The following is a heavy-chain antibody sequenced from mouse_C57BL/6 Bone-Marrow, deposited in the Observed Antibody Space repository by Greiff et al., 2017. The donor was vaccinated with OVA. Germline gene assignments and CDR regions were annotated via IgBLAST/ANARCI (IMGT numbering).Heavy chain of an antibody. CDR1: GYTFTSYW. Sequence: QVQLQQPGAELVKPGASVKLSCKASGYTFTSYWMQWVKQRPGQGLEWIGEIDPSDSYTNYNQKFKGKATLTVDTSSSTAYMQLSSLTSEDSAVYYCARLLNWEGYFDYWGQGTTLTVSS. CDR2: IDPSDSYT. CDR3: ARLLNWEGYFDY. J-gene: IGHJ2*01. V-gene: IGHV1-50*01. D-gene: IGHD4-1*02.